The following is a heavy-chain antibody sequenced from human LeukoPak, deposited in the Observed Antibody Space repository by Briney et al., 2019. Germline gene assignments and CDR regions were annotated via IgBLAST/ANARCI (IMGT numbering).Heavy chain of an antibody. D-gene: IGHD3-10*01. CDR2: IWYDGSNK. V-gene: IGHV3-33*08. CDR3: ARDYYYGSGSSFFDY. Sequence: PGGSLRLSCAASGLAFSDYWMSWVRQAPGKGLEWVAVIWYDGSNKYYADSVKGRFTISRDNSKNTLYLQMNSLRAEDTAVYYCARDYYYGSGSSFFDYWGQGTLVTVSS. J-gene: IGHJ4*02. CDR1: GLAFSDYW.